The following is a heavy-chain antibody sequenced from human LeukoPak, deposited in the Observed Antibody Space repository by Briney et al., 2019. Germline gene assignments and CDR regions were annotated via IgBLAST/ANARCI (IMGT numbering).Heavy chain of an antibody. D-gene: IGHD1-26*01. V-gene: IGHV3-11*01. J-gene: IGHJ3*02. CDR1: EFSVGSNY. CDR3: TRVREYEWELLDAFDI. CDR2: ISSSDSTI. Sequence: GGSLRLSCAASEFSVGSNYMTWVRQAPGKGLEWVSYISSSDSTIYYADSVKGRFTISRDNAKNSLYLQMNSLRAEDTTVYYCTRVREYEWELLDAFDIWGQGTMVTVSS.